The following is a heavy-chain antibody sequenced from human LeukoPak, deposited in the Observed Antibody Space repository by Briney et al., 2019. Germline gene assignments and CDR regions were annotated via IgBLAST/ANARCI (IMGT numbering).Heavy chain of an antibody. J-gene: IGHJ6*03. CDR1: GFTFSSYA. Sequence: PGRSLRLSCAASGFTFSSYAMHWVRQAPGKGLEWVAVTSYDGSNEYYADSVKGRFTISRDNSKNTLYLQMNSLRAEDTALYYCARSDSCSSTSCAKYYYYYYMDVWGKGTTVTVSS. CDR2: TSYDGSNE. D-gene: IGHD2-2*01. V-gene: IGHV3-30-3*01. CDR3: ARSDSCSSTSCAKYYYYYYMDV.